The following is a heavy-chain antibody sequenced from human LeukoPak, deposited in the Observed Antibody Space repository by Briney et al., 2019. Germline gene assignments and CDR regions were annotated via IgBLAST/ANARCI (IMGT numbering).Heavy chain of an antibody. Sequence: PSETLSLTCTVSGGSLSSGSYYWSWIRQPPGKGLEWIGYIYYSGSTNYNPSLKSRVTISADTSKNQFSLKLTSVTAADTAVYYCARVYYDSSGYNFDYWGQGTLVTVSS. CDR1: GGSLSSGSYY. D-gene: IGHD3-22*01. J-gene: IGHJ4*02. CDR2: IYYSGST. CDR3: ARVYYDSSGYNFDY. V-gene: IGHV4-61*01.